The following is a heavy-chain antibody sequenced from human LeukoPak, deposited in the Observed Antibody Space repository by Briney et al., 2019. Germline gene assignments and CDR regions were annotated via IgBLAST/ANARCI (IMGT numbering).Heavy chain of an antibody. Sequence: SETLSLTCAVYGGSLSGYYWRWIRQPPSKGLEWIGEISHSGSTNYNPPLRSRVTISVDTSKNQFSLRLSSVTAADTAVYYCARRGSWTADAFDIWGQGTMVTVSS. CDR2: ISHSGST. V-gene: IGHV4-34*01. D-gene: IGHD6-13*01. CDR3: ARRGSWTADAFDI. CDR1: GGSLSGYY. J-gene: IGHJ3*02.